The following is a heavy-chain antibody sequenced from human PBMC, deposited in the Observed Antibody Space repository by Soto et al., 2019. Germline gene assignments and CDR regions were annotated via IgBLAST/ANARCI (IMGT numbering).Heavy chain of an antibody. CDR2: IIPILGIA. D-gene: IGHD6-13*01. Sequence: QVQLVQSGAEVKKPGSSVKVSCKASGGTFSSYTISWVRQAPGQGLEWMGRIIPILGIANYAQKFQGRVTITADKSTSTAYMELSSLRSEGTAVYYCPRAFTPPAAGFDYWGQGTLVTVSS. CDR3: PRAFTPPAAGFDY. V-gene: IGHV1-69*02. CDR1: GGTFSSYT. J-gene: IGHJ4*02.